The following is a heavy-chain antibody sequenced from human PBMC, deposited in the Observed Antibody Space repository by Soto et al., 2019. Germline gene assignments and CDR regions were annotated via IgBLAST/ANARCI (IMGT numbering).Heavy chain of an antibody. CDR2: ISGSGGST. V-gene: IGHV3-23*01. CDR1: GFTFSSYA. J-gene: IGHJ5*02. Sequence: GGSLRLSCAASGFTFSSYAMSWVRQAPGKGLEWVSAISGSGGSTYYADSVKGRFTNSRDNSKNTLYLPMNSLGAEDSAVYYCAKDLRSGVTALSFSWFDPWGQGTLVTVSS. D-gene: IGHD2-21*02. CDR3: AKDLRSGVTALSFSWFDP.